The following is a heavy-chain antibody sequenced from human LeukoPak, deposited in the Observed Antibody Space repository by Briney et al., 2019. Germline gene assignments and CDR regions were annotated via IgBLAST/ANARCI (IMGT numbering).Heavy chain of an antibody. CDR1: GGSISNNY. CDR3: ARDYGYSYGLINWFDP. CDR2: IYYSGST. Sequence: SETLSLTCTVSGGSISNNYWSWFRQPPGKGLEWIGYIYYSGSTNYNPSLKSRVTMSVDTSKNQFSLKLSSVTAADTAVYYCARDYGYSYGLINWFDPWGQGTLVTVSS. D-gene: IGHD5-18*01. J-gene: IGHJ5*02. V-gene: IGHV4-59*01.